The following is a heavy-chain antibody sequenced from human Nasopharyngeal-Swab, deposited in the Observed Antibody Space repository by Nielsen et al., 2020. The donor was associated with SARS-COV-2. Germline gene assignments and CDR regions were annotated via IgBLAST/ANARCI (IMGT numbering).Heavy chain of an antibody. CDR2: IWYDGSNK. CDR3: ARNTYGYSSGWYPLSY. V-gene: IGHV3-33*01. D-gene: IGHD6-19*01. J-gene: IGHJ4*02. CDR1: GFTFGSYG. Sequence: GESLKISCAASGFTFGSYGMHWVRQAPGKGLEWVAVIWYDGSNKYYADSVKGRFTISRDNSKNTLYLQMNSLRAEDTAVYYCARNTYGYSSGWYPLSYWGQGTLVTVSS.